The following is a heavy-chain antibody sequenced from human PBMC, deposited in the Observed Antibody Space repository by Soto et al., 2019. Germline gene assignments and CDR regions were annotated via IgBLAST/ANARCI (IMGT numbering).Heavy chain of an antibody. J-gene: IGHJ3*02. CDR2: IYYSGST. V-gene: IGHV4-39*01. Sequence: SDTLSLTCTVSGGSISSSSYYWGWIRQPPGKGLERIGSIYYSGSTYSNPSLKIRVTISVDTSKNRFSLKLSSVTAADTAVYYCATHSGYDAFDIWGQGTMVTVSS. CDR3: ATHSGYDAFDI. CDR1: GGSISSSSYY. D-gene: IGHD5-12*01.